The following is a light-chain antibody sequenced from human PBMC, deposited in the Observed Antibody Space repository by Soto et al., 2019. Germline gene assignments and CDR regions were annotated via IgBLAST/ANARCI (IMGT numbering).Light chain of an antibody. J-gene: IGKJ1*01. Sequence: EIVMAQSPATLSVSPGERATLSCRASQSVGSNLAWYQQKPGQAPRLLIYGASTRATGIPARFSGSGSGTDFTLTISSLDPEDFAVYYCQQYGGSRWTFGQGTKVDI. CDR1: QSVGSN. CDR2: GAS. V-gene: IGKV3-15*01. CDR3: QQYGGSRWT.